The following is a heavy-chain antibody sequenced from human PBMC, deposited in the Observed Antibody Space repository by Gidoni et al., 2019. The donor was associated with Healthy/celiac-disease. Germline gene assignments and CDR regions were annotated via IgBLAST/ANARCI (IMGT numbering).Heavy chain of an antibody. V-gene: IGHV4-4*07. CDR2: IYTSGST. Sequence: QVQLQESGPGLVKPSETLSLTCTVSGGSISSYYWSWIRQPAGKGLEWIGRIYTSGSTNYNPSLKSRVTMSVDTSKNQFSLKLSSVTAADTAVYYCARGVGIGVVIPGSHYYYYGMDVWGQGTTVTVSS. CDR1: GGSISSYY. D-gene: IGHD3-3*01. J-gene: IGHJ6*02. CDR3: ARGVGIGVVIPGSHYYYYGMDV.